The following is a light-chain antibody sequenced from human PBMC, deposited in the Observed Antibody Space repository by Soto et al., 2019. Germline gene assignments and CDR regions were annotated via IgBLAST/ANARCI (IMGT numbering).Light chain of an antibody. CDR2: AAS. CDR3: QQRNIWPPVT. V-gene: IGKV1-39*01. Sequence: DIQMTQSPSSLSASVGYRFTITCRASQSISSYLNWYQQKPGKAPKLLIYAASSLQSGVPSRFSGSGSGTDFTLTIRSLEPEDSAVYSCQQRNIWPPVTFGQGTRLEI. J-gene: IGKJ5*01. CDR1: QSISSY.